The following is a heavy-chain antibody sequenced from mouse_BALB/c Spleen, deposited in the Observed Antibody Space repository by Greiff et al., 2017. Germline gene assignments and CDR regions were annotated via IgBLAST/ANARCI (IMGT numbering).Heavy chain of an antibody. CDR2: ISSGGST. CDR1: GFTFSSYA. J-gene: IGHJ2*01. CDR3: ARKDGVIPYFDD. Sequence: EVKLVESGGGLVKPGGSLKLSCAASGFTFSSYAMSWVRQTPEKRLEWVASISSGGSTYYPDSVKGRFTISRDNARNILYLQMSSLKSEDTAMYYCARKDGVIPYFDDWGQGTTLTVSS. V-gene: IGHV5-6-5*01. D-gene: IGHD1-1*02.